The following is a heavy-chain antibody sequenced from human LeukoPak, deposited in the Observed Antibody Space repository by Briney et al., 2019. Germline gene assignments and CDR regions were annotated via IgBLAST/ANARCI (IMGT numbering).Heavy chain of an antibody. J-gene: IGHJ2*01. CDR2: ISTIGTYI. Sequence: GGSLRLSCAASGFSFSSYSMLWVRQAPGKGLEWVSSISTIGTYIYYTDSVKGRFTISRDTSKTTVYLQMNSLRPEDTAVYYCAKVGPRFGRHWYFDLWGRGTLVTVSS. CDR1: GFSFSSYS. CDR3: AKVGPRFGRHWYFDL. V-gene: IGHV3-21*01. D-gene: IGHD3-10*01.